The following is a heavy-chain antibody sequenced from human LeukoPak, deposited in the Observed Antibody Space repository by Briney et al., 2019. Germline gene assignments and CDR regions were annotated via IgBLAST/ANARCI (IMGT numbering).Heavy chain of an antibody. CDR1: GYNFDKFG. CDR3: ARDTPQRLKRYDY. CDR2: INTHNGNT. Sequence: ASVKVSCKASGYNFDKFGIAWVRQAPGQGLEWMGWINTHNGNTKYAQQYQGRVTMTTDTSTSTVYMELRSLRSDDTAVYFCARDTPQRLKRYDYWGQGTQVTVSS. J-gene: IGHJ4*02. D-gene: IGHD6-25*01. V-gene: IGHV1-18*01.